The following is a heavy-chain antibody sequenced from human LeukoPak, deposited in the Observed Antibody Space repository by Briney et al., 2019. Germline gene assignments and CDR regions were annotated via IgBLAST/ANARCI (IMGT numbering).Heavy chain of an antibody. D-gene: IGHD2-2*01. V-gene: IGHV3-48*01. J-gene: IGHJ6*02. CDR1: EFTFSSYS. CDR3: AGGPVVPAAKYYCYYYGMDV. Sequence: GGSLRLSCAASEFTFSSYSMNWVRQAPGKGLEWVSYISSSSSTIYYADSVRGRFTISRDNAKNSLYLQMNSLRAEDTAVYYCAGGPVVPAAKYYCYYYGMDVWGQGTSVTVSS. CDR2: ISSSSSTI.